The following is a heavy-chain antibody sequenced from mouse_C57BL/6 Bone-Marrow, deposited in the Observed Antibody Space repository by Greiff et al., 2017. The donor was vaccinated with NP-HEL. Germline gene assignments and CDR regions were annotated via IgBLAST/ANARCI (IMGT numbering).Heavy chain of an antibody. CDR2: IYPRSGNT. Sequence: VQLQQSGAELARPGATVKLSCKASGYTFTSYGISWVKQRTGQGLEWIGEIYPRSGNTYYNEKFKGKATLTADKSSSTAYMELRSLTSEDSAVYFCARGYYGPPYYFDYWGQGTTLTVSS. V-gene: IGHV1-81*01. CDR1: GYTFTSYG. D-gene: IGHD2-1*01. CDR3: ARGYYGPPYYFDY. J-gene: IGHJ2*01.